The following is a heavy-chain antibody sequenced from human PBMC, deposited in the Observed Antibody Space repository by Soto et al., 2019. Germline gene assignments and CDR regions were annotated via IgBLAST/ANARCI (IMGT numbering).Heavy chain of an antibody. Sequence: GPSVKVSCKAAGYTFTGYYMHWVRQSPGQGLEWMGWINPNSGGTNYAQKFQGRVTMTRDTSISTAYMELSRLRSDDTAVYYCARVGHPEDSSGYNHWYFDLWGRGTLVSVSS. CDR2: INPNSGGT. CDR1: GYTFTGYY. D-gene: IGHD3-22*01. CDR3: ARVGHPEDSSGYNHWYFDL. J-gene: IGHJ2*01. V-gene: IGHV1-2*02.